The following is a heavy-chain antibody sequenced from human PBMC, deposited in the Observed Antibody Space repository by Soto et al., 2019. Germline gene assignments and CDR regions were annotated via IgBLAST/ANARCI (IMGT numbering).Heavy chain of an antibody. V-gene: IGHV3-72*01. CDR1: GFTFSDLY. CDR3: ARVSKTYDFDY. Sequence: EVQLVESGGGLVQPGGSLRLSCVASGFTFSDLYMDWVRQAPGKGLEWIARSRNKANSYTTEYAASVKGRFTISRDDSKNSLHLQMNSLKTEDTAVYYCARVSKTYDFDYWGQGTLVTVSS. J-gene: IGHJ4*02. CDR2: SRNKANSYTT. D-gene: IGHD3-3*01.